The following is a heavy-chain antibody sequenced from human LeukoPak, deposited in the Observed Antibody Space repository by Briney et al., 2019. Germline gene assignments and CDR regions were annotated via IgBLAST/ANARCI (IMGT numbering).Heavy chain of an antibody. J-gene: IGHJ5*02. CDR1: GGSISSYY. CDR3: ASGYNSGWSGFDP. D-gene: IGHD6-19*01. Sequence: SETLSLTCTVSGGSISSYYWSWIRQPPGKGLEWIGYIYYSGSTNYNPSLKSRVTISVDTSKNQFSLKLSSVTAADTAVYYCASGYNSGWSGFDPWGQGTLVTVSS. V-gene: IGHV4-59*01. CDR2: IYYSGST.